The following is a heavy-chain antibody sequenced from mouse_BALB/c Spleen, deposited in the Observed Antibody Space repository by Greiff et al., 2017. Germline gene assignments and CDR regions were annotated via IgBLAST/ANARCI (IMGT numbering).Heavy chain of an antibody. V-gene: IGHV1-7*01. J-gene: IGHJ3*01. Sequence: VKLQESGAELAKPGASVKMSCKASGYTFTSYWMHWVKQRPGQGLEWIGYINPSTGYTEYNQKFKDKATLTADKSSSTAYMQLSSLTSEDSAVYYCARSTMITAWFAYWGQGILVTVSA. CDR3: ARSTMITAWFAY. CDR2: INPSTGYT. D-gene: IGHD2-4*01. CDR1: GYTFTSYW.